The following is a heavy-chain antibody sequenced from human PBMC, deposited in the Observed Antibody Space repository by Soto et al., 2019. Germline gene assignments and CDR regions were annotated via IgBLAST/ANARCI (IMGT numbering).Heavy chain of an antibody. Sequence: PVGSLRLSCSVFGFTFSNYAMHWVRQAPGKGLQYVSSISSNGGSTYYADSVKGRFTISRDNSKNTLYLQMSSLRVEDTAVYYCVKDRYVDYWGQGNLVTVSS. CDR2: ISSNGGST. V-gene: IGHV3-64D*06. J-gene: IGHJ4*02. CDR3: VKDRYVDY. CDR1: GFTFSNYA.